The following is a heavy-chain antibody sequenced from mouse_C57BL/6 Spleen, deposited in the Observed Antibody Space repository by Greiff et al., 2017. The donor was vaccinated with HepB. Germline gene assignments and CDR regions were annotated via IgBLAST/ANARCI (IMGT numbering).Heavy chain of an antibody. V-gene: IGHV1-80*01. CDR3: AREGGLRSLYYYAMDY. D-gene: IGHD1-1*01. Sequence: VQLQQSGAELVKPGASVKISCKASGYAFSSYWMNWVKQRPGKGLEWIGQIYPGDGDTNYNGKFKGKATLTADKSSSTAYMQRSSLTSEDSAVYFCAREGGLRSLYYYAMDYWGQGTSVTVSS. CDR1: GYAFSSYW. J-gene: IGHJ4*01. CDR2: IYPGDGDT.